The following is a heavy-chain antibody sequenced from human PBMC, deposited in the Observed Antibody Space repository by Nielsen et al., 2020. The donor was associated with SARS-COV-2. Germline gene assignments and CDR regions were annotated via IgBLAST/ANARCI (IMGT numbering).Heavy chain of an antibody. CDR3: ARGYSSSWYRRQAYYFDY. D-gene: IGHD6-13*01. CDR1: GYTFTSYY. CDR2: INPNSGGT. J-gene: IGHJ4*02. Sequence: ASVKVSCKASGYTFTSYYMHWVRQAPGQGLEWMGWINPNSGGTNYAQKFQGWVTMTRDTSISTAYMELSRLRSDDTAVYYCARGYSSSWYRRQAYYFDYWGQGTLVTVSS. V-gene: IGHV1-2*04.